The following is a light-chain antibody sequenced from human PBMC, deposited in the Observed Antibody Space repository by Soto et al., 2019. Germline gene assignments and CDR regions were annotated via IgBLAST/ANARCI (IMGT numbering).Light chain of an antibody. J-gene: IGLJ2*01. CDR2: DVS. CDR3: SSYTRDRTMI. CDR1: SSDVGGYDY. Sequence: QSALTQPASVSGSPGQSITFSCTGTSSDVGGYDYVCWHQHHPGKAPKLMIYDVSNRPSGVSNRFSGSKSGNTASLTISGLQAKDEADYYCSSYTRDRTMIFGGGTKVTVL. V-gene: IGLV2-14*03.